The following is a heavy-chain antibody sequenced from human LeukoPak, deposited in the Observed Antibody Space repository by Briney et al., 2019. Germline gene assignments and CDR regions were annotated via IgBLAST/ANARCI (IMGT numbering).Heavy chain of an antibody. CDR3: ARAHTRYYDFWSASDYYFDY. J-gene: IGHJ4*02. CDR2: IKQDGTKK. V-gene: IGHV3-7*01. D-gene: IGHD3-3*01. Sequence: PSETLSLTCTVSGGSISSGGYYWSWIRQAPGKGLEWVANIKQDGTKKYYVDSVKGRFTISRDNAENSLYLQMNSLRAEDTAVYYCARAHTRYYDFWSASDYYFDYWGQGALVTVSS. CDR1: GGSISSGGYY.